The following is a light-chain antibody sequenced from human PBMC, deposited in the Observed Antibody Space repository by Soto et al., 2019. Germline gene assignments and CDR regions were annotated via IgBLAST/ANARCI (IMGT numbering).Light chain of an antibody. Sequence: QSALTQPASVSGSPGQSITISCTGTSSDVGAYNYVSWYQQHPGKAPKLMIYEVSNRPSGVSTRYSGYKSGNTASLTISGLQAEDEADYYCNPYTSGITWVFGGGTKLTVL. CDR1: SSDVGAYNY. CDR3: NPYTSGITWV. J-gene: IGLJ3*02. V-gene: IGLV2-14*01. CDR2: EVS.